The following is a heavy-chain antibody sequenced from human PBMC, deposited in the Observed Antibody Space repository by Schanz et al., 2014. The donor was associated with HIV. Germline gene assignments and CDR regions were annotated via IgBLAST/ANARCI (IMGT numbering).Heavy chain of an antibody. J-gene: IGHJ4*02. D-gene: IGHD5-12*01. Sequence: QVQLQESGPGLTKPSQTLSLTCTVSGGSISSGGYYLSWIRQHSGKGLEWIGYIYYSGRTYYNPSLRSRVTMSVDTSKNLFSLMLTSVTAADTAVYYCARATTDNFLPTYYFQSWGQGTLVTVSS. CDR2: IYYSGRT. CDR1: GGSISSGGYY. CDR3: ARATTDNFLPTYYFQS. V-gene: IGHV4-31*03.